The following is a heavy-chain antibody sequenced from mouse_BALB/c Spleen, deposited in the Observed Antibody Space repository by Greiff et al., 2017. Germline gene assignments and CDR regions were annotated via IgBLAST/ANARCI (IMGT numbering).Heavy chain of an antibody. CDR1: GDSITSGY. V-gene: IGHV3-8*02. D-gene: IGHD1-1*01. CDR2: ISYSGST. Sequence: EVQLVESGPSLVKPSQTLSLTCSVTGDSITSGYWNWIRKFPGNKLEYMGYISYSGSTYYNPSLKSRISITRDTSKNQYYLQLNSVTTEDTATYYCARGGIYSDYAMDYWGQGTSVTVSS. J-gene: IGHJ4*01. CDR3: ARGGIYSDYAMDY.